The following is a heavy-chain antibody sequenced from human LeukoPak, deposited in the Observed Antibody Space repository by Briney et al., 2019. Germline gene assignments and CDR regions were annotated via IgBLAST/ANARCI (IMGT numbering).Heavy chain of an antibody. CDR1: GGSFSGYY. CDR3: ARDRWGITGAD. J-gene: IGHJ4*02. D-gene: IGHD1-20*01. CDR2: INHSGST. V-gene: IGHV4-34*01. Sequence: SETLSLTCAVYGGSFSGYYWSWIRQPPGKGLEWIGEINHSGSTNYNPSLKSRVTISVDTSKNQFSLKLSSVTAADTAVYYCARDRWGITGADWGQGTLVTVSS.